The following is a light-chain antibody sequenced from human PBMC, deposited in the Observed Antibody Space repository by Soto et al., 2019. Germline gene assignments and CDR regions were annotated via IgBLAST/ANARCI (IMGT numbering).Light chain of an antibody. CDR1: QSVSSD. V-gene: IGKV3-15*01. CDR3: QHYHSWPPYT. Sequence: IVLTQSPATLSLTPGERATLSCRASQSVSSDLAWYQQKPGQAPRLLIYGASTRATGIPARFSGSGSGTEFTLTISSLQSADFAVYYCQHYHSWPPYTFGQGTKVDIK. CDR2: GAS. J-gene: IGKJ2*01.